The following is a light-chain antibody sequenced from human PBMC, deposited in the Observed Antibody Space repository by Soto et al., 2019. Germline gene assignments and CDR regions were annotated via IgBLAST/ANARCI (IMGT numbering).Light chain of an antibody. CDR1: QDIINY. V-gene: IGKV1D-8*01. CDR2: DAS. CDR3: QQYHSFPQT. Sequence: VIWMTQSPSLLTASVGDRVTISCRVSQDIINYLAWYRQKPGKAPDLLIFDASSLENGVPSRFSGIGSGTDFTLNISRLQSEVFATYYCQQYHSFPQTFGQGSKVEVE. J-gene: IGKJ1*01.